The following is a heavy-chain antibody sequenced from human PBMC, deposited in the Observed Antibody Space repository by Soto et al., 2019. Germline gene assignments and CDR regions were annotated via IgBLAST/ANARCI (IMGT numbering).Heavy chain of an antibody. CDR1: GYTFTSYD. CDR3: AREIVVVPAAINYYYYYGMDV. CDR2: MNPNSGNT. J-gene: IGHJ6*02. Sequence: ASVKVSCKASGYTFTSYDINWVRQATGQGLEWMGLMNPNSGNTGYAQKFQGRVTMTRNTSISTAYMELSSLRSEDTAVYYCAREIVVVPAAINYYYYYGMDVWGQGTTVTVSS. D-gene: IGHD2-2*01. V-gene: IGHV1-8*01.